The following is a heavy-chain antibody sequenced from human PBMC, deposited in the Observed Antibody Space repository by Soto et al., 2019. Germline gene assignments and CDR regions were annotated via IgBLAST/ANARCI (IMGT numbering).Heavy chain of an antibody. Sequence: EVQLVESGGGLVQPGRSLRLSCAASGFTFDDYAMHWVRQVPGKGLEWVSGINWNSGSIGYGDSVKGRFAISRDNAKNYLHLQMTSLSAEDTAFYYCVKDESINWYSGHFRHWGQGTLVTVSS. CDR2: INWNSGSI. CDR1: GFTFDDYA. V-gene: IGHV3-9*01. J-gene: IGHJ1*01. D-gene: IGHD6-13*01. CDR3: VKDESINWYSGHFRH.